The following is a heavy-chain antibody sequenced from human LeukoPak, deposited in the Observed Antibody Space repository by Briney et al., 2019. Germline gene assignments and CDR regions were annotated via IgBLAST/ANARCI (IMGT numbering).Heavy chain of an antibody. D-gene: IGHD6-13*01. CDR2: INPSGGST. V-gene: IGHV1-46*01. CDR1: GYTFTSYY. CDR3: ARDDSSSSHDYCFDY. J-gene: IGHJ4*02. Sequence: ASVNVSCKASGYTFTSYYMHWVRQAPGQGLEWMGIINPSGGSTSYAQKFQGRVTMTRDTSTSTVYMELSSLRSEDTAVYYCARDDSSSSHDYCFDYWGQGTLVTVSS.